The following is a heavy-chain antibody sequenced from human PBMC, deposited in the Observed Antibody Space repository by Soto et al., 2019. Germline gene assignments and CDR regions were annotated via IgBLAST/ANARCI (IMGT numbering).Heavy chain of an antibody. CDR2: FDPEDGET. Sequence: ASVKVSCKVSGYTLTELSMHWVRQAPGKGLEWMGGFDPEDGETIYAQKFQGRVTMTEDTSTDTAYMELSSLRSEDTAVYYCATLTFLGRVQLERTMEDYYYYMDVWGKGTTVTVSS. CDR3: ATLTFLGRVQLERTMEDYYYYMDV. J-gene: IGHJ6*03. D-gene: IGHD1-1*01. V-gene: IGHV1-24*01. CDR1: GYTLTELS.